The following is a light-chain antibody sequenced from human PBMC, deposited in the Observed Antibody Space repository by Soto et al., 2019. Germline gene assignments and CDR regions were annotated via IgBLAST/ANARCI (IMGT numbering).Light chain of an antibody. Sequence: QSALTQPASVSGSPGQSITISCTGTSSDVGAYNFVSWYQQHPGKAPQLMIFEVTDRPSGISNRFSGSKSGNTASLTISGLQAEDEGDYYCSSYTSSGTLVFGTGTKSPS. J-gene: IGLJ1*01. V-gene: IGLV2-14*01. CDR2: EVT. CDR1: SSDVGAYNF. CDR3: SSYTSSGTLV.